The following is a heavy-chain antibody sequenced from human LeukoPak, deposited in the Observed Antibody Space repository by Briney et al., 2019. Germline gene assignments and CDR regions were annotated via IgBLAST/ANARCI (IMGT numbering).Heavy chain of an antibody. V-gene: IGHV3-48*03. CDR2: ISSSGSTI. CDR1: GFTFSNYE. Sequence: GGSLRLSCAASGFTFSNYEMNWVRQAPGKGLEWVSYISSSGSTIYYADSVKGRFTISRDNAKNSLYLQMNSLRAEDTAVYYCARISSLAVAGINWGQGTLVTVSS. J-gene: IGHJ4*02. D-gene: IGHD6-19*01. CDR3: ARISSLAVAGIN.